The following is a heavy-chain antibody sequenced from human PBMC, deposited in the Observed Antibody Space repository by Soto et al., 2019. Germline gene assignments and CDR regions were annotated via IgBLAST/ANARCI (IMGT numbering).Heavy chain of an antibody. CDR1: GGSVNGYY. V-gene: IGHV4-59*10. Sequence: SETLSLTCAVYGGSVNGYYWNWIRQPAGKGLEWIGRIHSTRSPNYNPSLKSRVTMSVDTSKNQFSLKLNLTSVTAADTAVYYCARSPAYGDYANLDTWGQGTLVTVSS. CDR3: ARSPAYGDYANLDT. CDR2: IHSTRSP. D-gene: IGHD4-17*01. J-gene: IGHJ5*02.